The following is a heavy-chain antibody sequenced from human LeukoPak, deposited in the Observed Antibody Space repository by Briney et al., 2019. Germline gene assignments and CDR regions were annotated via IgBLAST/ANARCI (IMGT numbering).Heavy chain of an antibody. CDR2: MNHSGST. V-gene: IGHV4-34*01. CDR1: GGSFSGYY. Sequence: ETLSLTCAVYGGSFSGYYWSWIRQPPGKGLEWIGEMNHSGSTNYNPSLKSRVTISVDTSKNQFSLKLSSVTAADTAVYYCASSLRLGELSWGQGTLVTVSS. J-gene: IGHJ4*02. D-gene: IGHD3-16*02. CDR3: ASSLRLGELS.